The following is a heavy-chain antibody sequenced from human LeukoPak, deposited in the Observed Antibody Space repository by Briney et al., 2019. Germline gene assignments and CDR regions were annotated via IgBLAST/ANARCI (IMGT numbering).Heavy chain of an antibody. CDR1: GGSISSYY. CDR3: ARGPPTMVRGVIRDYYYYGMDV. CDR2: INHSGST. J-gene: IGHJ6*02. V-gene: IGHV4-34*01. Sequence: SETLSLTCTVSGGSISSYYWSWIRQPPGKGLEWIGEINHSGSTNYNPSLKSRVTISVDTSKNQFSLKLSSVTAADTAVYYCARGPPTMVRGVIRDYYYYGMDVWGQGTTVTVSS. D-gene: IGHD3-10*01.